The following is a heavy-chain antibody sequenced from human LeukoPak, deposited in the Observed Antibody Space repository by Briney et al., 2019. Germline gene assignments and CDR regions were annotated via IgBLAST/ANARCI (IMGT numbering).Heavy chain of an antibody. D-gene: IGHD3-3*01. J-gene: IGHJ5*02. CDR3: ARGRPIYDFWSGYYSNWFDP. Sequence: SETLSLTCTVSGGSISSYYWSWIRQPPGKGLEWIGYIYYSGSTNYNPSLKSRVTISVDTSKNQFSLKLSSVTAADTAVYYCARGRPIYDFWSGYYSNWFDPWGQGTLVTVSS. V-gene: IGHV4-59*08. CDR2: IYYSGST. CDR1: GGSISSYY.